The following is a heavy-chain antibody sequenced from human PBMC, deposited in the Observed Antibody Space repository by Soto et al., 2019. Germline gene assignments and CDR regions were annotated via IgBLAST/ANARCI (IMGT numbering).Heavy chain of an antibody. CDR2: ISSSSSYI. Sequence: GGSLRLSCAASGFTFSSYSMNWVRQAPGKGLEWVSSISSSSSYIYYADSVKGRFTISRDNAKNSLYLQMNSLRAEDTAVYYCARDPRVIVVVPAVSCWFDPWGQGTLVTVS. V-gene: IGHV3-21*01. CDR3: ARDPRVIVVVPAVSCWFDP. CDR1: GFTFSSYS. D-gene: IGHD2-2*01. J-gene: IGHJ5*02.